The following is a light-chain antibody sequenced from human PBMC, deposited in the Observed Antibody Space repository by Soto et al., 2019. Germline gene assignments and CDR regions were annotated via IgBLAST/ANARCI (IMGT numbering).Light chain of an antibody. CDR2: GAS. Sequence: EIVVTQSPATLSVSPGERATLSCRASQSVNTNFAWYQQKPGQAPRLLIYGASRRATGLPDRFSGSGSGTDFTLTISRLEPEDFAVYYCQQYGSSNTFGQGTKVDIK. V-gene: IGKV3-20*01. J-gene: IGKJ2*01. CDR3: QQYGSSNT. CDR1: QSVNTN.